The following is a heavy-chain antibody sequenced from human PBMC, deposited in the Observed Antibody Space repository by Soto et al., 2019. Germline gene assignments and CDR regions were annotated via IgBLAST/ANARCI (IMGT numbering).Heavy chain of an antibody. D-gene: IGHD6-19*01. V-gene: IGHV3-30-3*01. CDR3: ARDSNSLAEQWFPTGVFDY. J-gene: IGHJ4*02. CDR1: GFTFSSYA. CDR2: ISYDGSNK. Sequence: QVQLVESGGGVVQPGRSLRLSCAASGFTFSSYAMHWVRQAPGKGLEWVAVISYDGSNKYYADSVKGRFTISRDNSKNTLYLPMNSLRAEDTDVYYCARDSNSLAEQWFPTGVFDYWGQGTLVTVSS.